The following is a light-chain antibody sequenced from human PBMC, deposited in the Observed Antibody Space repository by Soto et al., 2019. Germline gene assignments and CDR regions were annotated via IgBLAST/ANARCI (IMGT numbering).Light chain of an antibody. CDR1: SSNIGSNT. Sequence: QSVLTQPPSASGTPGQRVTISCSGSSSNIGSNTVNWYQQLPGTAPKLLISSNNQRPSGVPDRFSGSKSGTSASLAISGLQSEDEADYYCAAWDDSLNVFVVFGGGTKVTVL. V-gene: IGLV1-44*01. CDR3: AAWDDSLNVFVV. J-gene: IGLJ2*01. CDR2: SNN.